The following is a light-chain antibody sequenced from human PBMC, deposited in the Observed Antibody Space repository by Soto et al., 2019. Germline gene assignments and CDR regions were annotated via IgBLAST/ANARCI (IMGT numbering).Light chain of an antibody. J-gene: IGLJ1*01. CDR1: SSDVGSYNY. Sequence: QSALTQPASVSGYPGQSITISCTGTSSDVGSYNYVSWYQQHPGKAPKLMIYDVSNRPSGVSNRFSGSKSGNTASLTISGLQAEDEADYYCNSYTGSSTPYVFGTGTKLTVL. CDR3: NSYTGSSTPYV. V-gene: IGLV2-14*03. CDR2: DVS.